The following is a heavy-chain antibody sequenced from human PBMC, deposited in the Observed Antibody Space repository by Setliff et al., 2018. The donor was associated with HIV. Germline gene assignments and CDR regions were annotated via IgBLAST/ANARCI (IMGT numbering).Heavy chain of an antibody. V-gene: IGHV4-4*07. Sequence: SETLSLTCTVSGGSISSYCWSWIRQPADKALEWIGRISASGSTNYNPSLESRVTLSIDTSNNQFSLKLTTVTAADTAVYYCARVYSRSWFFFDHWGQGILVTVSS. D-gene: IGHD6-13*01. J-gene: IGHJ4*02. CDR2: ISASGST. CDR1: GGSISSYC. CDR3: ARVYSRSWFFFDH.